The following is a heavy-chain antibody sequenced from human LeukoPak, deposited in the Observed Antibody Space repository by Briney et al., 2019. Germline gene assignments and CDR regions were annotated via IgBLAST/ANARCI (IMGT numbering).Heavy chain of an antibody. CDR1: GFTFSSYA. D-gene: IGHD3-10*01. Sequence: PGASLRLSCAASGFTFSSYAMSWVRQAPGKGLEWVSAISGSGGSTYYADSVKGRFTISRDNSKNTLYLQMNSLRAEDTAVYYCAKGTFFDYCGSGSYDYWGQGTLVTVSS. CDR2: ISGSGGST. J-gene: IGHJ4*02. CDR3: AKGTFFDYCGSGSYDY. V-gene: IGHV3-23*01.